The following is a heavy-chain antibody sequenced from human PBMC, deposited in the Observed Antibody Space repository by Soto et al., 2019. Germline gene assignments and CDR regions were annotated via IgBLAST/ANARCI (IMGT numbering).Heavy chain of an antibody. D-gene: IGHD2-15*01. J-gene: IGHJ6*02. CDR1: GFTFSSYW. CDR2: INSEGSST. V-gene: IGHV3-74*01. CDR3: ARDSENLGPLYCSGGSCPLGMDV. Sequence: GGSLRLSCAASGFTFSSYWMHWVRQAPGKGLVWVSRINSEGSSTSYADSVKGRFTISRDNAKSTLYLQMNSLRAEDTAVYYCARDSENLGPLYCSGGSCPLGMDVWGQGTTGTVSS.